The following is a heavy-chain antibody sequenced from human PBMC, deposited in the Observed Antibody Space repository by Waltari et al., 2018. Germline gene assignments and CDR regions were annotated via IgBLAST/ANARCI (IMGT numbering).Heavy chain of an antibody. CDR2: ISYDGSNK. J-gene: IGHJ4*02. Sequence: QVQLVESGGGVVQPGRSLRLSCAASGFTFSSYGMHWVRQAPGKGLEWVAVISYDGSNKYYADPVKDRFTISRDNSKNTLYLQMNSLRAEDTAVYYCARPWGYSYGSTFDYWGQGTLVTVSS. CDR1: GFTFSSYG. D-gene: IGHD5-18*01. V-gene: IGHV3-30*03. CDR3: ARPWGYSYGSTFDY.